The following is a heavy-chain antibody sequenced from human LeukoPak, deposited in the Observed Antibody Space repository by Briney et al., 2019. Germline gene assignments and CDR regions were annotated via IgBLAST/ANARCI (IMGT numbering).Heavy chain of an antibody. Sequence: PGGSLRLSCAASGFTFSSYSMNWVRQAPGKGLEWVSYISSSSSTIYYADSVKGRFTISRDNAKNSPYLQMNSLRAEDTAVYYCARGRHYYDSSGYPYWGQGTLVTVSS. D-gene: IGHD3-22*01. CDR3: ARGRHYYDSSGYPY. V-gene: IGHV3-48*01. J-gene: IGHJ4*02. CDR2: ISSSSSTI. CDR1: GFTFSSYS.